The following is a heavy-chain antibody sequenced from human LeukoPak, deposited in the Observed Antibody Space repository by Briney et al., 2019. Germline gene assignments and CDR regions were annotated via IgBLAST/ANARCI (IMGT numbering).Heavy chain of an antibody. CDR1: GDSISNYY. CDR2: IYTSGST. D-gene: IGHD1-26*01. Sequence: TSETLSLTCTVSGDSISNYYWSWIRQPAGKGLEWIGRIYTSGSTNYNPSLKSRVTMSVDTSKNQFSLKLSSVTAADTAVYYCAREGGSYRYFDYWGQGTLVTVSS. J-gene: IGHJ4*02. V-gene: IGHV4-4*07. CDR3: AREGGSYRYFDY.